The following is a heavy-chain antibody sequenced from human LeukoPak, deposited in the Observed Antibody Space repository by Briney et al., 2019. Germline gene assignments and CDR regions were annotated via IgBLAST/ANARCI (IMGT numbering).Heavy chain of an antibody. J-gene: IGHJ5*02. CDR2: IIPIFGIA. D-gene: IGHD1-26*01. V-gene: IGHV1-69*04. CDR1: GGTFSSYA. Sequence: SVTVSCKASGGTFSSYAISWVRQAPGQGLEGMGRIIPIFGIANYAQKFQGRVTITADKSTSTAYMELSSLRSEDTAVYYCARNSIVGATLRVSNWFDPWGQGTLVTVSS. CDR3: ARNSIVGATLRVSNWFDP.